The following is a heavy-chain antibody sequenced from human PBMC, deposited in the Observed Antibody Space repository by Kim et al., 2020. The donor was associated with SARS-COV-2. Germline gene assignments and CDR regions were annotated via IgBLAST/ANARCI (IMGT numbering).Heavy chain of an antibody. J-gene: IGHJ6*02. Sequence: GGSLRLSCAASGFTFDDYAMHWVRQAPGKGLEWVSGIGWNSGSVGYGDSVQGRFTISRDNAKNSLYLQMNSLRAEDTALYYCAKSGYFVIVVVPAAKVGGYYYGMDVWGQGTTVTVSS. CDR3: AKSGYFVIVVVPAAKVGGYYYGMDV. D-gene: IGHD2-2*01. CDR2: IGWNSGSV. V-gene: IGHV3-9*01. CDR1: GFTFDDYA.